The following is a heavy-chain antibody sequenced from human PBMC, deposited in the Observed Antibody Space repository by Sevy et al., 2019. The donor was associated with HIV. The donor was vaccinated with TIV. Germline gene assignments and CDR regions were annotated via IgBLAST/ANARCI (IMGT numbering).Heavy chain of an antibody. CDR1: GYTFTSYD. J-gene: IGHJ4*02. CDR2: INPSGGST. V-gene: IGHV1-46*03. D-gene: IGHD4-17*01. Sequence: ASVKVSCKSSGYTFTSYDIHWVRQAPGQGLEWMGIINPSGGSTSYAQKFQGRVTMTRDTSTSTVYMELSSLRSEDTAVYYCACLTTVTTGGGDPDYWGQGTLVTVSS. CDR3: ACLTTVTTGGGDPDY.